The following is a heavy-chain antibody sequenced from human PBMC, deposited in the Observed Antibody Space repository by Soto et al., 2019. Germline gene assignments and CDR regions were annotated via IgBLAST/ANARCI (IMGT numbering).Heavy chain of an antibody. D-gene: IGHD5-18*01. V-gene: IGHV4-30-4*01. CDR1: GGSMRSDDYY. J-gene: IGHJ4*02. Sequence: QVQLQESGPGLVKPSQTLSLTCTVSGGSMRSDDYYWSWIRQPPGKGLEWIGYIYHSGTTYYNPSLQSRVSLSLDTSKNQFSLKLSSVTAADTAVYYCARVRAYSYGYEDYWGQGTLVTVSS. CDR2: IYHSGTT. CDR3: ARVRAYSYGYEDY.